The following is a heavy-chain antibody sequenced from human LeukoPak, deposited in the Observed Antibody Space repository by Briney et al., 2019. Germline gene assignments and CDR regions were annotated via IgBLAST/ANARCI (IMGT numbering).Heavy chain of an antibody. Sequence: GGSLRLSCAASGFTFSSYGINWVRQAPGKGLEWLSHISTSGSSIHYADSVKGRFTISRDNAKNTLYLQMNSLRAEDTAVYYCARDATTEVGTVYMDVWGKGTTVTISS. D-gene: IGHD6-13*01. CDR3: ARDATTEVGTVYMDV. CDR2: ISTSGSSI. V-gene: IGHV3-48*01. J-gene: IGHJ6*03. CDR1: GFTFSSYG.